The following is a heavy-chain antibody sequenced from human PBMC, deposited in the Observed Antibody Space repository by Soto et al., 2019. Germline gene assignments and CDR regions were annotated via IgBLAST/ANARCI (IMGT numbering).Heavy chain of an antibody. D-gene: IGHD6-13*01. V-gene: IGHV4-61*01. CDR1: GGSVSSGSYY. Sequence: SETLSLTCTVSGGSVSSGSYYWSWIRQPPGKGLEWIGYIYYSGSTNYNPSLKSRVTISVDTSKNQFSLKLSSVTAADTAVYYCARGVTLALVPSWFDPWGQGALVTVSS. CDR3: ARGVTLALVPSWFDP. J-gene: IGHJ5*02. CDR2: IYYSGST.